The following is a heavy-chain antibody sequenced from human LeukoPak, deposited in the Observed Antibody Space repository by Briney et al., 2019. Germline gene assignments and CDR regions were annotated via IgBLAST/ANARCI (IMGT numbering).Heavy chain of an antibody. J-gene: IGHJ4*02. CDR1: GFTFSSYW. CDR2: IKQDGGEK. V-gene: IGHV3-7*01. D-gene: IGHD3-3*01. Sequence: GGSLRLSCAASGFTFSSYWMSWVRQAPGKGLEWVANIKQDGGEKYYVDSVKGRFTISRDNAKNSLYLQMNSLRAEDTAVYYCARGSGRYYDFWSGYYTFDYWGQGTLVTVSS. CDR3: ARGSGRYYDFWSGYYTFDY.